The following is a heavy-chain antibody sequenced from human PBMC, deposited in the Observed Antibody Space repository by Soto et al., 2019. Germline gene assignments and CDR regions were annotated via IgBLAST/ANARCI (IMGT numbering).Heavy chain of an antibody. V-gene: IGHV4-30-4*01. J-gene: IGHJ4*02. Sequence: QVQLQESGPGLVKPSQTLSLTCTVSGGSISSGDYYWSWIRQPRGKGLEWIGYILYSGTTNYNPSLESRLTISVDTSKNQFSLKLTSVTAADTAVYYCARNGALDYWGRGTLVTVSS. CDR1: GGSISSGDYY. CDR2: ILYSGTT. CDR3: ARNGALDY. D-gene: IGHD2-8*01.